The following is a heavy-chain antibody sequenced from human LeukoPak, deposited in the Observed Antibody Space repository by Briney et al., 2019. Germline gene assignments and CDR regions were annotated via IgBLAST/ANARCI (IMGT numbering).Heavy chain of an antibody. V-gene: IGHV3-23*01. CDR3: AKDPNSSGYWVSDY. CDR1: GFTFSSYA. D-gene: IGHD3-22*01. Sequence: QSGGSLRLSCAASGFTFSSYAMSWVRQAPGKGLEWVSAISGSGGSTYYADSVKGRFTISRDNSKNTLYLQMNSLRAEDTAVYYCAKDPNSSGYWVSDYWGQGTLVTVSS. CDR2: ISGSGGST. J-gene: IGHJ4*02.